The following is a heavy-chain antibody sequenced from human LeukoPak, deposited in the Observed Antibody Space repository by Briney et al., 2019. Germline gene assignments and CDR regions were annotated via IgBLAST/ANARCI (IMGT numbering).Heavy chain of an antibody. D-gene: IGHD6-19*01. CDR2: SRNKAKSYTT. Sequence: GGSLSLSCVVSGFTFSDHFLDWVRQAPGKGLEWVGRSRNKAKSYTTEYAASVKGRFTISRDDSKNPLYLQMNSLKTEDTAVYYCVRVGSVAGSDYLDYWGQGTLVTVSS. CDR1: GFTFSDHF. J-gene: IGHJ4*02. V-gene: IGHV3-72*01. CDR3: VRVGSVAGSDYLDY.